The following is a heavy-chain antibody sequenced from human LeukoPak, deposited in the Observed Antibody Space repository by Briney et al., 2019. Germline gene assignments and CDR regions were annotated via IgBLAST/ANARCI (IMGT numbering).Heavy chain of an antibody. CDR1: GYTFINYG. V-gene: IGHV1-18*01. D-gene: IGHD5-18*01. Sequence: PVASVKVSCKASGYTFINYGISWVRQAPGQGPEWMGWISGYNANTNYAQKFQGRVTMTTDTSTSTAYMELRSLRSDDTAVYYCARYATGYSYGTDWGQGTLVTVSS. J-gene: IGHJ4*02. CDR2: ISGYNANT. CDR3: ARYATGYSYGTD.